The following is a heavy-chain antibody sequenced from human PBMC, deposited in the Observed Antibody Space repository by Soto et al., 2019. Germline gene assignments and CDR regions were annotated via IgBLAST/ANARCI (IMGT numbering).Heavy chain of an antibody. D-gene: IGHD3-16*02. CDR2: ISGSGGST. V-gene: IGHV3-23*01. Sequence: EVQLLESGGGLVQPGGSLRLSCAASGFTFSSYAMSWVRQAPGKGLEWVSAISGSGGSTYYADSVKGRFTISRANSKNTLYLQMNSLRAEDTAVYYCAKALEYDYMWGSYREYYFDYWGQGTLVTVSS. CDR3: AKALEYDYMWGSYREYYFDY. J-gene: IGHJ4*02. CDR1: GFTFSSYA.